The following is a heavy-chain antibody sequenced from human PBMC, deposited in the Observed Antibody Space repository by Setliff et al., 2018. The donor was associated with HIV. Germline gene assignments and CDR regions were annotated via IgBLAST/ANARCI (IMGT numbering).Heavy chain of an antibody. V-gene: IGHV3-20*04. CDR2: INWNGGST. J-gene: IGHJ6*03. Sequence: GSLRLSCAASGFTFDDYGMSWVRQAPGKGLEWVSGINWNGGSTGYADSVKGRFTISRDNAKNSLYLQMNSLRAEDTALYYCARAPIAPAGMHYYLDVWGKGTTVTVSS. CDR3: ARAPIAPAGMHYYLDV. D-gene: IGHD6-13*01. CDR1: GFTFDDYG.